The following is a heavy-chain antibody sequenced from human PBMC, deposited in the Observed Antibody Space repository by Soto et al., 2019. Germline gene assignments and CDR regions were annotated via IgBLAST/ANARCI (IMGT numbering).Heavy chain of an antibody. CDR1: GFTFSSYA. CDR2: ISGSGGST. Sequence: GGSLRLSCAASGFTFSSYAMSWVRQAPGKGLEWVSAISGSGGSTYYADSVKGRFTISRDNSKNTLYLQMNSLRAEDTAVYYCVVVPAAHYYYYYMDVWGKGTTVTVSS. CDR3: VVVPAAHYYYYYMDV. D-gene: IGHD2-2*01. J-gene: IGHJ6*03. V-gene: IGHV3-23*01.